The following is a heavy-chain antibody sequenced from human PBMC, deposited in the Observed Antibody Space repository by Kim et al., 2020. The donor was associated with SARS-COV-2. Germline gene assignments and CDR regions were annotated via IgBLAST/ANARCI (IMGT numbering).Heavy chain of an antibody. J-gene: IGHJ5*01. Sequence: YADFGKGRFTLARDNSKNTLYVQMNTLRAEDTAMYYCAKDSMYSSGWFDSWGQGTLVAVAS. CDR3: AKDSMYSSGWFDS. D-gene: IGHD6-19*01. V-gene: IGHV3-23*01.